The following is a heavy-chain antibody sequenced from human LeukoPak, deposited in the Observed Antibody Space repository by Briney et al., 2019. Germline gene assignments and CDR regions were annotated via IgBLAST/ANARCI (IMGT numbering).Heavy chain of an antibody. CDR1: GFTFSDYY. D-gene: IGHD6-13*01. CDR3: ASPAAGTNSDF. CDR2: ISSSSGYA. Sequence: GGSLRLSCAASGFTFSDYYMSWIRQAPGKGLEWVSYISSSSGYANYADSVKGRFTIPRDNVKNSLYLQMNSPRAEDTAVYYCASPAAGTNSDFWGQGTLVTVSS. J-gene: IGHJ4*02. V-gene: IGHV3-11*03.